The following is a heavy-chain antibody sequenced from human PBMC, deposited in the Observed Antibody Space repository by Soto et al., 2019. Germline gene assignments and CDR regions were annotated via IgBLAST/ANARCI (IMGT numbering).Heavy chain of an antibody. CDR2: IIPIFGTA. CDR1: GGTFSSYA. D-gene: IGHD4-17*01. Sequence: QVQLVQSGAEVKKPGSSVKVSCKASGGTFSSYAISWVRQAPGQGLEWMGGIIPIFGTANYAQKFQGRVTITADESTSTAYMELSSLRSEDTAVYYCARDRATVVTPDLVLIPDAFDIWGQGTMVTVSS. V-gene: IGHV1-69*01. CDR3: ARDRATVVTPDLVLIPDAFDI. J-gene: IGHJ3*02.